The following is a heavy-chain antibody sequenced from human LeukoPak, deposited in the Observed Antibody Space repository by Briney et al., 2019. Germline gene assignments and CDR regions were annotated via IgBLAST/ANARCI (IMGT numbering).Heavy chain of an antibody. CDR2: INPSGFST. V-gene: IGHV1-46*01. J-gene: IGHJ5*02. CDR1: GYTFTSYY. Sequence: ASVKVSCKASGYTFTSYYMHWVRQAPGQGLEWMGIINPSGFSTTYAQKFQGRVTMTRDTSTSTVYMELSSLRSEDTAVYCCARDERDGGDTAMLGANNWFDPWGQGTLVTVSS. CDR3: ARDERDGGDTAMLGANNWFDP. D-gene: IGHD5-18*01.